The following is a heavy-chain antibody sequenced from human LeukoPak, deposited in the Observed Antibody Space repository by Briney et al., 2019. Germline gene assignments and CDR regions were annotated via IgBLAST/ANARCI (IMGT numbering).Heavy chain of an antibody. D-gene: IGHD1-26*01. V-gene: IGHV1-46*01. CDR2: INPSGGST. Sequence: GASVKVSCKASGDSFSSYCIHWVRQAPGQGLEWMGMINPSGGSTTYAQKFQGRVTMTRDTSTWAVYMEMSSLRSEDTAVYYCLEYSGNYWGQGTLVTVSS. J-gene: IGHJ4*02. CDR3: LEYSGNY. CDR1: GDSFSSYC.